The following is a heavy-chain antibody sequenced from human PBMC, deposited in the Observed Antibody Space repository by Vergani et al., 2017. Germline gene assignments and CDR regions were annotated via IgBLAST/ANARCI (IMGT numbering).Heavy chain of an antibody. CDR1: GFTFSSYG. J-gene: IGHJ5*02. CDR3: AKDLRYCCGGSCDFRNWFDP. D-gene: IGHD2-15*01. Sequence: QVQLVESGGGVVQPGRSLRLSCAASGFTFSSYGMHWVRQAPGKGLEWVAVISYDGSNKYYADSVKGRFTISRDNSKNTLYLQMNSLRAEDTAVYYCAKDLRYCCGGSCDFRNWFDPWGQGTLVTVSS. V-gene: IGHV3-30*18. CDR2: ISYDGSNK.